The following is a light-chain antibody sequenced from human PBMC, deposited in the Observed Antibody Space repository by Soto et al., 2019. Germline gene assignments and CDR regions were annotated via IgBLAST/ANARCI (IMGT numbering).Light chain of an antibody. CDR3: LQHNSFPRT. Sequence: DIQMTQSPSSLSASVGDRVTITCRASQGIRIDLGWFQQRPGKAPKRLIYGASSLQSGVPSRFSGSGSGTEFTLTTNNLQPEDFATYYCLQHNSFPRTFGQGTKVDIK. CDR2: GAS. J-gene: IGKJ1*01. CDR1: QGIRID. V-gene: IGKV1-17*02.